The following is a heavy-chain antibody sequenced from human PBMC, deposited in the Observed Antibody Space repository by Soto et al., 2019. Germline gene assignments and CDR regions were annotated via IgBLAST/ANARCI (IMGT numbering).Heavy chain of an antibody. CDR3: ARVVKAGDYGDYGRYYFDY. V-gene: IGHV1-18*04. CDR2: ISADSGNT. CDR1: GYTFTTYG. J-gene: IGHJ4*01. D-gene: IGHD4-17*01. Sequence: QVQLVQSGAEVKKPGASVKVSCKASGYTFTTYGITWVRQAPGQGLEWMGWISADSGNTNYAQNLQGRLTVTTDTSTYTAYMDLRSLRSDDTAVYYCARVVKAGDYGDYGRYYFDYWGHGTLVTVSS.